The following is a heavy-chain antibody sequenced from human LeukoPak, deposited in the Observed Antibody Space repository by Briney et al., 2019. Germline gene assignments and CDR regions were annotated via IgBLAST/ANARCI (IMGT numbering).Heavy chain of an antibody. Sequence: GGSLRLSCAASGFTFSSYSMTWVRQAPGKGLEWVSSISSSSSYIYYADSVKGRFTISRDNSKNTLYLQMNSLRAEDTAVYYCARPGITMIVVVPDYWGQGTLVTVSS. V-gene: IGHV3-21*01. CDR3: ARPGITMIVVVPDY. CDR1: GFTFSSYS. CDR2: ISSSSSYI. J-gene: IGHJ4*02. D-gene: IGHD3-22*01.